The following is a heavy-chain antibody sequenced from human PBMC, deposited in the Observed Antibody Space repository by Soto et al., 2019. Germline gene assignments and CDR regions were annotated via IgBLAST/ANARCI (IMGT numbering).Heavy chain of an antibody. J-gene: IGHJ4*02. CDR2: IYYSGST. CDR1: GGSISSHY. Sequence: PSETLSLTCTVSGGSISSHYWSWIRQPPGKGLEWIGYIYYSGSTNYNPSLKSRVTISVDTSKNQFSLKLSSVTAADTAVYYCARDLREYDILTGYYVAFFDYWGQGTLVTVSS. D-gene: IGHD3-9*01. CDR3: ARDLREYDILTGYYVAFFDY. V-gene: IGHV4-59*11.